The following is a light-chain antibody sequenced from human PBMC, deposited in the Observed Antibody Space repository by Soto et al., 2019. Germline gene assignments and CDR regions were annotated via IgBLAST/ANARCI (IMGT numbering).Light chain of an antibody. J-gene: IGLJ2*01. CDR1: SSDVGTYNL. Sequence: QSALTQPASVSASPGQSITISCTGTSSDVGTYNLASWYQHHPGKAPKFMIYEDTKPPSGVSYRFSGSKSGNTASLTISGLRAEDEADYYCCSFAGNRTVLFGGGTKLTVL. CDR2: EDT. CDR3: CSFAGNRTVL. V-gene: IGLV2-23*01.